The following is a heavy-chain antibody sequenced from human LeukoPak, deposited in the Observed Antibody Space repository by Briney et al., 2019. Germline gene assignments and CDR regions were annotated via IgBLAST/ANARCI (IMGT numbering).Heavy chain of an antibody. CDR3: AKAPVGYGAYYFDY. J-gene: IGHJ4*02. CDR2: ISYDGSNK. Sequence: GGSLRLSCAASGFTFSRYSMNWVSQAPGKGLECVAVISYDGSNKYYADSVKGRFTISRDNSKNTLYLQMNSLRAEDTAVYYCAKAPVGYGAYYFDYWGQGTLVTVSS. V-gene: IGHV3-30*18. CDR1: GFTFSRYS. D-gene: IGHD4-17*01.